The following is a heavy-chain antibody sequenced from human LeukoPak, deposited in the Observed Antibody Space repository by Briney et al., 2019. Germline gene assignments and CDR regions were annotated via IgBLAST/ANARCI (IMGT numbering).Heavy chain of an antibody. J-gene: IGHJ4*02. Sequence: GASVKVSCKASGYIFTNYYVHWVRQAPGQGLEWMGIINPSGGVSSYAQKFQARVTMTKDTSTNTVYMELSSLRSDDTAVYYCARGRDGNNQYYFDYWGQGTLVTVSS. CDR1: GYIFTNYY. V-gene: IGHV1-46*01. CDR2: INPSGGVS. D-gene: IGHD5-24*01. CDR3: ARGRDGNNQYYFDY.